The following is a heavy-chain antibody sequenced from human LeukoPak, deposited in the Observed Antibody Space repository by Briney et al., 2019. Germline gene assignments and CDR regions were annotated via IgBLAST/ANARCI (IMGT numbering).Heavy chain of an antibody. J-gene: IGHJ4*02. Sequence: PGGSLRLSCAASRFTFSTYEMNWVRQAPGKGLEWVSSISSSSSYIYYADSVKGRFTISRDNPKNSPYLQMNSLRAEDTALYYCARDLATVKTGPDYWGQGTLVSVSS. D-gene: IGHD4-11*01. CDR3: ARDLATVKTGPDY. CDR1: RFTFSTYE. V-gene: IGHV3-21*01. CDR2: ISSSSSYI.